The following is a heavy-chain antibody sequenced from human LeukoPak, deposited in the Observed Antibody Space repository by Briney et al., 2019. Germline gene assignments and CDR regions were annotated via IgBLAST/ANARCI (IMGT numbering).Heavy chain of an antibody. Sequence: GGSLRLSCAASGFTVNSNYMSWVRQAPGKGLEWVSIIYSGGSTYYADSVKGRFTISRDNSKNTLYLQMNSLRAEDTAVYYCARDKSSPHAFDIWGQGTMVTVSS. J-gene: IGHJ3*02. V-gene: IGHV3-53*01. CDR3: ARDKSSPHAFDI. CDR2: IYSGGST. CDR1: GFTVNSNY.